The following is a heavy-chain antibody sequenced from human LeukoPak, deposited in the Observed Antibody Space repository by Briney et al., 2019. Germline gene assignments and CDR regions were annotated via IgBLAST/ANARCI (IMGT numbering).Heavy chain of an antibody. CDR2: ISGSGGST. D-gene: IGHD3-9*01. CDR3: ARGRYDILTGYRLDY. J-gene: IGHJ4*02. Sequence: GGSLRLSCAASEFTFSSYGMSWVRQAPGKGLEWVSSISGSGGSTQYADSVQGRFAISRDNSKNTLYLQMNSLRVEDTAVYFCARGRYDILTGYRLDYWGQGTLVTVSS. CDR1: EFTFSSYG. V-gene: IGHV3-23*01.